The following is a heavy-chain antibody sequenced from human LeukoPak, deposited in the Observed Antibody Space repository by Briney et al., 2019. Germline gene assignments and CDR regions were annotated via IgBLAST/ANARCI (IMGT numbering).Heavy chain of an antibody. J-gene: IGHJ4*02. CDR1: GFTFRTYW. CDR2: IKEDGSEK. CDR3: TRGGY. V-gene: IGHV3-7*04. Sequence: GGSLRLSCAASGFTFRTYWMSRVRQAPGKGLEWVANIKEDGSEKYYVDSVKGRFTISTDDAKNSLYLQMNSLRAEDTAVYYCTRGGYWGQGTLVTVSS.